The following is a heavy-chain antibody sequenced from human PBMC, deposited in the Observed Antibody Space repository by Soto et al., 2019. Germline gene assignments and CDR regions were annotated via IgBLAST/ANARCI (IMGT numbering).Heavy chain of an antibody. J-gene: IGHJ5*02. CDR3: ATLPPRIVVEVSRFPT. CDR1: GTSISSSYW. D-gene: IGHD2-15*01. Sequence: QVQLRESGPGLVKPSGTLSLTCIVSGTSISSSYWWTWVRQPPGKGLEWIGQTYHRGITNYNPSLKSRVSISVDKSNNQFSLKLSSVTAADTAVYYCATLPPRIVVEVSRFPTWGPGTLVAVSS. CDR2: TYHRGIT. V-gene: IGHV4-4*02.